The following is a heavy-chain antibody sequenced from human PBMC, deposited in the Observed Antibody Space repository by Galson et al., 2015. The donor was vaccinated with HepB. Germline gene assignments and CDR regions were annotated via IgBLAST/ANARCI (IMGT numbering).Heavy chain of an antibody. Sequence: SLRLSCAASGFTFNNYAMSWVRQAPGKGLEWVSGISVSGATTYYADSVKGRFTISRDNSKNTLYLQMNSLRADDTAVYYCAKIRAYCGVDCYSEAFDIWGQGTMVTVSS. D-gene: IGHD2-21*02. CDR3: AKIRAYCGVDCYSEAFDI. V-gene: IGHV3-23*01. J-gene: IGHJ3*02. CDR1: GFTFNNYA. CDR2: ISVSGATT.